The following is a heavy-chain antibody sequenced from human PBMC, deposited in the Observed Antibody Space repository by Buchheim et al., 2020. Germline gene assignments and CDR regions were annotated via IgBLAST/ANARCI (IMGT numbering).Heavy chain of an antibody. V-gene: IGHV3-30-3*01. CDR1: GFTFSSYA. Sequence: QVQLVESGGGLVQPGGSLRLSCAASGFTFSSYAMHWVRQAPGKGLEWVAVISYDGSNKYYADSVKGRFTISRDNSKNTLYLQMNSLRAEDTAVYYCARVIVARYYYYYGMDVWGQGTT. CDR2: ISYDGSNK. J-gene: IGHJ6*02. CDR3: ARVIVARYYYYYGMDV. D-gene: IGHD2-15*01.